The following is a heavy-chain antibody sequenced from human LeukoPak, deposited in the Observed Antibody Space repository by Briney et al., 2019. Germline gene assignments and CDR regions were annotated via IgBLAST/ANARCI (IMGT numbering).Heavy chain of an antibody. CDR1: GFTFSSYA. D-gene: IGHD2-15*01. J-gene: IGHJ4*02. Sequence: GGSLRLSCAASGFTFSSYAMGWVRQAPGKGLEWVSLITGSGGSTFYADSVRGRFTISRDNSKSILYLQMNSLRAEDTAVYYCARDSRDIAWYFDFWGQGTLVTVSS. V-gene: IGHV3-23*01. CDR3: ARDSRDIAWYFDF. CDR2: ITGSGGST.